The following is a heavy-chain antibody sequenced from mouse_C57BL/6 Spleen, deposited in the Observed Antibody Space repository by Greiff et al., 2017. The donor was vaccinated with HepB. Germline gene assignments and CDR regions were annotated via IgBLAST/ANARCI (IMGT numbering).Heavy chain of an antibody. CDR1: GYTFTDYE. J-gene: IGHJ4*01. CDR2: IDPETGGT. CDR3: TRRVGGYYNYAMDC. V-gene: IGHV1-15*01. D-gene: IGHD2-3*01. Sequence: QVQLQQSGAELVRPGASVTLSCKASGYTFTDYEMHWVKQTPVHGLEWIGAIDPETGGTAYNQKFKGKAILTADKSSSTAYMELRSLTSEDSAVYYCTRRVGGYYNYAMDCWGQGASVTVSS.